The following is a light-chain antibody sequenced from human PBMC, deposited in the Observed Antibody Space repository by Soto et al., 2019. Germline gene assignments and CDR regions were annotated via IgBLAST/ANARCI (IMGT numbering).Light chain of an antibody. CDR2: KAS. CDR3: LHYNSYSRA. CDR1: QSISSW. V-gene: IGKV1-5*03. J-gene: IGKJ3*01. Sequence: DIQMTQSPSTLSASVGDRVTITCRASQSISSWLAWYQQKPGKAPKLLIYKASSLESGVPSRFSGSGSGTEFTLTISSLQPDDFAAYYCLHYNSYSRAFGPGTKVVVK.